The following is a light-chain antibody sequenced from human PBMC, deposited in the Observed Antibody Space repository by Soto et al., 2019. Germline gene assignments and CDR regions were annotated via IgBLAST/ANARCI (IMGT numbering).Light chain of an antibody. CDR1: SSDIGAYNF. CDR3: TSWTTSTTMI. V-gene: IGLV2-14*03. J-gene: IGLJ2*01. CDR2: DVN. Sequence: QSALTQPASVSGSPGQSITMSCTGTSSDIGAYNFVSWYQQHPGKAPKLMLYDVNIRPSGVSNRFSGSKSGNTASLTISGLQADDEADYYCTSWTTSTTMIFGGGPKLTVL.